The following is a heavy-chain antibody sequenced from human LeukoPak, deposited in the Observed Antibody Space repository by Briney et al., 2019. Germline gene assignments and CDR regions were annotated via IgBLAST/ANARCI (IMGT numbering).Heavy chain of an antibody. CDR3: VRDHGYDFDY. Sequence: SQTLSLTCAISGDSVPSNTAAWNWIRQSPSRGLEWLGGTYYRSKWYNDYAGSVKSRITINPDTSKNQFSLQLNSVTPEDTAVYYCVRDHGYDFDYWGRGTLVTVSS. V-gene: IGHV6-1*01. D-gene: IGHD5-18*01. J-gene: IGHJ4*02. CDR2: TYYRSKWYN. CDR1: GDSVPSNTAA.